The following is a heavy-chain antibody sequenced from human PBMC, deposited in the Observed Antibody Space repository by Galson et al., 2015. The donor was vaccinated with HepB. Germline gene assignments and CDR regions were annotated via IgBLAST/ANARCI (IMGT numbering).Heavy chain of an antibody. CDR1: GFTFSSYG. Sequence: SLRLSCAASGFTFSSYGMHWVRQAPGKGLEWVSLIWAAGTVQHYGGSVKGRFIISRDNSKSMVYLQMNNLRADDTAMYYCVREMAIAAPVAFDYWGRGTLVTVSS. V-gene: IGHV3-33*01. D-gene: IGHD6-25*01. CDR3: VREMAIAAPVAFDY. J-gene: IGHJ4*02. CDR2: IWAAGTVQ.